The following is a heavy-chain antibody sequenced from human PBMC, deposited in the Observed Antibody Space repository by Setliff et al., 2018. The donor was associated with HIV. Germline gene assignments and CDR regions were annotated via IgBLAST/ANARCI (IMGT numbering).Heavy chain of an antibody. CDR1: GYTSTSYY. CDR2: LNPSGDST. Sequence: ASVKVSCKASGYTSTSYYVHWVRQAPGQGLEWMGILNPSGDSTAYAQKFQGRVTMTRDTSTSTVYMELSRLRSDDTAVYYCARGGYHGFGSYGDYWGRGTLVTVSS. J-gene: IGHJ4*01. V-gene: IGHV1-46*01. D-gene: IGHD3-10*01. CDR3: ARGGYHGFGSYGDY.